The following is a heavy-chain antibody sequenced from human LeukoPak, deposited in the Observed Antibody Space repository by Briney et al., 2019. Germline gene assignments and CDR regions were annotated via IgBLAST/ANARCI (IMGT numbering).Heavy chain of an antibody. CDR3: ARLGLDYGSGSSFVMDV. J-gene: IGHJ6*02. V-gene: IGHV5-51*01. CDR1: EYSFTSYW. Sequence: GESLKISCKGSEYSFTSYWIGWVRQMPGKGLEWMGIIYPGDSDTRYSPSFQGQVTISADKSISTAYLQWSSLKASDTAMYYCARLGLDYGSGSSFVMDVWGQGTTVTVSS. D-gene: IGHD3-10*01. CDR2: IYPGDSDT.